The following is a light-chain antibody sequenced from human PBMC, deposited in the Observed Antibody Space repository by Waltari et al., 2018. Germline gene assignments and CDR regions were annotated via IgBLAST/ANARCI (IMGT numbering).Light chain of an antibody. J-gene: IGLJ2*01. V-gene: IGLV1-40*01. CDR2: RDD. CDR3: QSYDRDLNAVL. Sequence: QSVLTQPPSVSGAPGLSVTISCTGSSSNIGAGYDVHWYQQIPGSAPKVLIYRDDNRPSGVPGRFSGSKSGTSASLSVTGLHVEDEADYFCQSYDRDLNAVLFGGGTKLTVL. CDR1: SSNIGAGYD.